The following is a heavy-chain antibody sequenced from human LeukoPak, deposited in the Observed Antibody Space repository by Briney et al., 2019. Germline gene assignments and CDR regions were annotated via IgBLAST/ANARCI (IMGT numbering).Heavy chain of an antibody. CDR1: GGSISSYY. CDR3: ARGGLGELLRMYYFDY. V-gene: IGHV4-59*01. J-gene: IGHJ4*02. CDR2: IYYSGSP. Sequence: SETLSLTCTVPGGSISSYYWSWVRQPPGKGLEWIGYIYYSGSPNYNPSLKSRVTISVDTSKNQFSLKLSSVTAADTAVYYCARGGLGELLRMYYFDYWGQGTLVTVSS. D-gene: IGHD3-10*01.